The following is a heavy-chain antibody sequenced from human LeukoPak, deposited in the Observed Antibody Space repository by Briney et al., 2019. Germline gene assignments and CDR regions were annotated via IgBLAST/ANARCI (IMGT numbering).Heavy chain of an antibody. CDR1: GGSISSHY. D-gene: IGHD4-17*01. CDR3: ARDLVTVTKGFDI. CDR2: IYYSGST. V-gene: IGHV4-59*11. Sequence: SESLSLTCTVSGGSISSHYWSWIRQPPGKGLEWIGYIYYSGSTNYNPSLKSRVTISVDTSKNQFSLKLSSVTAADTAVYYCARDLVTVTKGFDIWGQGTMVSVSS. J-gene: IGHJ3*02.